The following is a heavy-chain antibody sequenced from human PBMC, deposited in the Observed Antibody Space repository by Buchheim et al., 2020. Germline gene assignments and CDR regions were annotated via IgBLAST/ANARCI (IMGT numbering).Heavy chain of an antibody. CDR2: IKPDGSDK. CDR1: GFTFSSHG. Sequence: EVQLVESGGGLVQPGGSLRLSCAASGFTFSSHGMTWVRQAPGKGLEWVANIKPDGSDKYNVDSVEGRFTISRDNAKNSLFLQMNSLRADDTAVYYCARRMVGMPTRTMDVWGQGTT. J-gene: IGHJ6*02. V-gene: IGHV3-7*01. D-gene: IGHD5-24*01. CDR3: ARRMVGMPTRTMDV.